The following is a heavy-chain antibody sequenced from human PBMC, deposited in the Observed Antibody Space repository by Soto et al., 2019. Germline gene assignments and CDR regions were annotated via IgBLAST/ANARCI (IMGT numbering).Heavy chain of an antibody. Sequence: GGSLRLSCAASGFTFSSYWMSWVRQAPGKGLEWVANIKQDGSEKYYVDSVKGRFTISRDNAKNSLYLQMNSLRAEDTAVYYCARDLAYDYVWGSYRYYYYYYGMAVWGQGTTVTVSS. CDR3: ARDLAYDYVWGSYRYYYYYYGMAV. D-gene: IGHD3-16*02. CDR1: GFTFSSYW. J-gene: IGHJ6*02. CDR2: IKQDGSEK. V-gene: IGHV3-7*03.